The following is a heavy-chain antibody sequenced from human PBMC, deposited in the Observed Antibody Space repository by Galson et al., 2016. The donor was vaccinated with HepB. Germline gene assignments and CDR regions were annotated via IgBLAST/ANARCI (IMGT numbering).Heavy chain of an antibody. CDR1: GDTFRNYA. J-gene: IGHJ2*01. V-gene: IGHV1-69*13. CDR2: FMPLFDKA. D-gene: IGHD5-24*01. Sequence: SVKVSCKASGDTFRNYAISWLRQAPGQGLEWMGEFMPLFDKANYAQKFQGRVTITADESTSTAYMELSSLRSEDAAVYYCARGDGDNLWFFEFWGRGTLVTVSS. CDR3: ARGDGDNLWFFEF.